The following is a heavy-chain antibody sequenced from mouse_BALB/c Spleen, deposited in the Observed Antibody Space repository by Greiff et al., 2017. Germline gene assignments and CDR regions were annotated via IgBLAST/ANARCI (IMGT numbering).Heavy chain of an antibody. J-gene: IGHJ3*01. CDR3: TSSYDYDGAWFAY. CDR2: ISSGGSYT. CDR1: GFTFSSYT. Sequence: EVKLEESGGGLVKPGGSLKLSCAASGFTFSSYTMSWVRQTPEKRLEWVATISSGGSYTYYPDSVKGRFTISRDNAKNTLYLQMSSLKSEDTAMYYCTSSYDYDGAWFAYWGQGTLVTVSA. D-gene: IGHD2-4*01. V-gene: IGHV5-6-4*01.